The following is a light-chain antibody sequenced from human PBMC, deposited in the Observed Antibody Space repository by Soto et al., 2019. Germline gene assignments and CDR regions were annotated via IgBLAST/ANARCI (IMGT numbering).Light chain of an antibody. V-gene: IGKV3-20*01. Sequence: VVTHVTATWSFPLGPCQNLYYRASQSVSSIYLAWYQQKPGQAPSLLIYATSSRATGIPDRFSFSGSGTDFTLTISRLGLDDDAVYYCQRYRGTPPGTFGQGTKVDIK. CDR1: QSVSSIY. J-gene: IGKJ1*01. CDR2: ATS. CDR3: QRYRGTPPGT.